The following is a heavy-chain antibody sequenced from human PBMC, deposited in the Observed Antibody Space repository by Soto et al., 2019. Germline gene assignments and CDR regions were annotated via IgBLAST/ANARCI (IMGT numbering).Heavy chain of an antibody. CDR1: GFSFSTSD. J-gene: IGHJ3*02. Sequence: QVQLEESGGGVVQPERSLRLSCVASGFSFSTSDMHWVRQAPGKGLEWVAHITIDGSRKYYAYSVKGRFTVSRENSKNTVYLQINSLRPDETALYYCTRGTTHGAFDIWGQGTRVTVSS. CDR3: TRGTTHGAFDI. V-gene: IGHV3-30*03. D-gene: IGHD1-1*01. CDR2: ITIDGSRK.